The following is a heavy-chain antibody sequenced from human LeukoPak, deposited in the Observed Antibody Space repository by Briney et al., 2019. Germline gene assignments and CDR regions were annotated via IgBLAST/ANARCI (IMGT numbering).Heavy chain of an antibody. J-gene: IGHJ4*02. CDR2: MNPNSGNT. CDR3: ARGHDKWELLYYFDY. Sequence: ASVKVSCKASGGTFSSYAINWVRQATGQGLEWMGWMNPNSGNTGYAQKFQGRVTITRNTSTSTAYMELSSLRSEDTAVYYCARGHDKWELLYYFDYWGQGTLVTVSS. V-gene: IGHV1-8*03. CDR1: GGTFSSYA. D-gene: IGHD1-26*01.